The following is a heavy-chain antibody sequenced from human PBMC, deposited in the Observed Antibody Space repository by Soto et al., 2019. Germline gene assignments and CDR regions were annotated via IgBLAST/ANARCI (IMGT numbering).Heavy chain of an antibody. D-gene: IGHD6-19*01. CDR3: AKREYSSGWYGMDV. Sequence: EVQLLESGGDLVQPGGSLRLSCAGSGFTFSSYAMSWVRQAPGKGLEWVSSITGSGGGTYYAESEKGRFTMSRDNSKSTLYLQMNSLRAEDTAVYYCAKREYSSGWYGMDVWGQGTTVTVSS. J-gene: IGHJ6*02. CDR2: ITGSGGGT. V-gene: IGHV3-23*01. CDR1: GFTFSSYA.